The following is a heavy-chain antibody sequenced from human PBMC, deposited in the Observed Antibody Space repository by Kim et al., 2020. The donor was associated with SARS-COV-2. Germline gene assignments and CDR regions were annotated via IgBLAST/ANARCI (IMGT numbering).Heavy chain of an antibody. CDR2: IRSRASAETT. CDR1: GFTLSNNV. V-gene: IGHV3-23*01. Sequence: GGSLRLSCAASGFTLSNNVMSWVRQAPGRGLEWVSTIRSRASAETTYYADSVNGRFTISRDISKNTLYLELNSLRADDTALYYCAKDRGGSDWLVFDSWGQGTLVTVST. J-gene: IGHJ4*02. CDR3: AKDRGGSDWLVFDS. D-gene: IGHD2-21*02.